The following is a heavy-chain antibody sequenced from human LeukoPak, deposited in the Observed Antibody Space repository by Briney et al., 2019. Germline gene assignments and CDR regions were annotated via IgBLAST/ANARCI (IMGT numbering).Heavy chain of an antibody. CDR3: ARGDGYNFLYYYYMDV. J-gene: IGHJ6*03. D-gene: IGHD5-24*01. V-gene: IGHV4-39*07. CDR1: GGSIGSSSYY. CDR2: IYYSGST. Sequence: SETLSLTCTVSGGSIGSSSYYWGWIRQPPGKGLEWIGSIYYSGSTYYNPSLKSRVTISVDTSKNQFSLKLSSVTAADTAVYYCARGDGYNFLYYYYMDVWGKGTTVTVSS.